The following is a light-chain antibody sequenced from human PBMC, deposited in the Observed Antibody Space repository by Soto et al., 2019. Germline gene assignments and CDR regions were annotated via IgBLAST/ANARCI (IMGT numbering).Light chain of an antibody. Sequence: QSALTQPPSASGAPGQSVTISCTGTSSNVGAYNYVCWYQQHPDKAPKLIISEVTKRPSGVPDRFSGSKSGNTASLTVTGLQAEDEADYYCSSYAGSNSPWVFGGGTKVTVL. V-gene: IGLV2-8*01. CDR3: SSYAGSNSPWV. J-gene: IGLJ3*02. CDR1: SSNVGAYNY. CDR2: EVT.